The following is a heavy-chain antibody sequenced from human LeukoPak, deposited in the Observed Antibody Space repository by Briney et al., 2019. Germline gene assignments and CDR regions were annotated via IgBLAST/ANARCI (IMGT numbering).Heavy chain of an antibody. Sequence: SETLSLTCTVSGGSIRSSSYYWGWIRQPPGKGLEWIGSLHYTGSTNYNPSLKSRVTISVDTSKNQFSLKLSSVTAADTAVYYCAREVGPYDILAGYYNVRWFDPWGQGTLVTVSS. D-gene: IGHD3-9*01. CDR2: LHYTGST. CDR3: AREVGPYDILAGYYNVRWFDP. V-gene: IGHV4-39*07. CDR1: GGSIRSSSYY. J-gene: IGHJ5*02.